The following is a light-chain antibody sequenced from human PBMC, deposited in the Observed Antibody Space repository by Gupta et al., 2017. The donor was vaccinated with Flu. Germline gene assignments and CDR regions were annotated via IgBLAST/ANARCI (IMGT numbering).Light chain of an antibody. CDR1: QSVSSN. V-gene: IGKV3-15*01. CDR3: QQYNNWPPYT. CDR2: GAS. J-gene: IGKJ2*01. Sequence: EKADMCCRASQSVSSNLAWYQQKPGQAARLLSYGASTRANGIPARFSGSGSGTEFTLTISSLQSEDFAVYYCQQYNNWPPYTFGQGTKLEIK.